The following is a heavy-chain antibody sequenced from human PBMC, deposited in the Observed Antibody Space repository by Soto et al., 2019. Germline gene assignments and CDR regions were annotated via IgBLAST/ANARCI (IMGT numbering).Heavy chain of an antibody. Sequence: ASVKVSCKASGGTFSSYTISWVRQAPGQGLEWMGRIIPILGIANYAQKFQGRVTITADKSTSTAYMELSSLRSEDTAVYYCAREYGDDDYGDYVYYYYMDVWGKGTTVTVSS. CDR3: AREYGDDDYGDYVYYYYMDV. D-gene: IGHD4-17*01. J-gene: IGHJ6*03. CDR1: GGTFSSYT. V-gene: IGHV1-69*04. CDR2: IIPILGIA.